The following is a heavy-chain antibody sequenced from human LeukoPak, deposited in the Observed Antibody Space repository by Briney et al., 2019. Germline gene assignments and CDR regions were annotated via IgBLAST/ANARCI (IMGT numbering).Heavy chain of an antibody. CDR2: ISAYNGNA. J-gene: IGHJ6*02. D-gene: IGHD3-9*01. CDR1: GYTFTNYG. CDR3: ARNHYYDILTGYVTYGMDV. V-gene: IGHV1-18*01. Sequence: ASVKVSRKASGYTFTNYGISWVRQAPGQGLEWMGWISAYNGNANYAQRFQGRVTTTTDTSTSTAYMELRSLRSDDTAVYYCARNHYYDILTGYVTYGMDVWGQGTTVTVSS.